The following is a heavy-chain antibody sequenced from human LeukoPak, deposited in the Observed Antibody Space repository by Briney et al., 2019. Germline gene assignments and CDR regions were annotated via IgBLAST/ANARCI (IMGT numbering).Heavy chain of an antibody. V-gene: IGHV1-69*05. CDR1: EYTFTSYD. D-gene: IGHD2-15*01. J-gene: IGHJ6*03. Sequence: SVKVSCKASEYTFTSYDINWVRQAPGQGLEWMGRIIPIFGTANYAQKFQGRVTITTDESTSTAYMELSSLRSEDTAVYYCARGPSYCSGGSCFPYYYYYYMDVWGKGTTVTVSS. CDR3: ARGPSYCSGGSCFPYYYYYYMDV. CDR2: IIPIFGTA.